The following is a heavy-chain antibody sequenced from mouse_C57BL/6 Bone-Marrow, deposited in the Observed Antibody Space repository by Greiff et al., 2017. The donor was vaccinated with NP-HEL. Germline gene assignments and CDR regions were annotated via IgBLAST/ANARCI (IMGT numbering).Heavy chain of an antibody. CDR3: ARDHYDYEAYWYFDV. V-gene: IGHV5-16*01. D-gene: IGHD2-4*01. J-gene: IGHJ1*03. CDR1: GFTFSDYY. Sequence: EVKLVESEGGLVQPGSSMKLSCTASGFTFSDYYMAWVRQVPEKGLEWVANINYDGSSTYYLDSLKSRFIISRDNAKNILYLQMSSLKSEDTATYYCARDHYDYEAYWYFDVWGTGTTVTVSS. CDR2: INYDGSST.